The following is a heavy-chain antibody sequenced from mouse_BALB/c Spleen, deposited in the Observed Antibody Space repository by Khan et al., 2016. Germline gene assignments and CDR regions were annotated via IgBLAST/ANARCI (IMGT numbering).Heavy chain of an antibody. CDR2: ISSSGST. CDR1: GYSITSCY. J-gene: IGHJ2*01. D-gene: IGHD2-3*01. CDR3: ARYDGYDFDY. Sequence: EVQLQESGPNLVKPSQTLSLTCTVTGYSITSCYWNWVQQFPGNNLEYMGYISSSGSTSYTPSLNNRLTTTPSASTTHSSLQLNSVPTEDTATYYCARYDGYDFDYWGQGTTLTVSS. V-gene: IGHV3-8*02.